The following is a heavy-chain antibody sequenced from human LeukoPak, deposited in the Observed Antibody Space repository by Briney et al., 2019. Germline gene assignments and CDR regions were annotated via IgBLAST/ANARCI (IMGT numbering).Heavy chain of an antibody. V-gene: IGHV1-46*01. CDR3: ARDQEGFDY. CDR1: GYTVTSNY. CDR2: IYPRDGST. Sequence: GASVKVSCKASGYTVTSNYIHWVRQAPGQGLECRGMIYPRDGSTSCAQKFQGRVTVTRDTSTSTVHMELSGLRSEDTAVYYCARDQEGFDYWGQGNLVTVSS. J-gene: IGHJ4*02.